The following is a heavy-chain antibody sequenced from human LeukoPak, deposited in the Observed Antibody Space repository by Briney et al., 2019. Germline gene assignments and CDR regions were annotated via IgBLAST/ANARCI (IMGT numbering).Heavy chain of an antibody. D-gene: IGHD5-12*01. CDR3: ARDRASGYDLRLFDY. CDR2: INPNSGGT. CDR1: GYTFTGYY. V-gene: IGHV1-2*02. Sequence: ASVKVSCKASGYTFTGYYMHWVRQAPGQGLEWMGWINPNSGGTNYAQKFQGRVTMTRDTSISTAYMELSRLRSDDTAVYHCARDRASGYDLRLFDYWGQGTLVTVSS. J-gene: IGHJ4*02.